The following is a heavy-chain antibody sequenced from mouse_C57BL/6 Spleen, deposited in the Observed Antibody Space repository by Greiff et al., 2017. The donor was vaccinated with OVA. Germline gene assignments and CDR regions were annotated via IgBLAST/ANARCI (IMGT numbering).Heavy chain of an antibody. CDR2: IDPSDSYT. CDR1: GYTFTSYW. D-gene: IGHD3-2*02. Sequence: VQLQQSGAELVKPGASVKLSCKASGYTFTSYWMQWVKQRPGQGLEWIGEIDPSDSYTNYNQKFKGKATLTVDTSSSTAYMQLSSLTSEDSAVYYCTRYTTAQDYFDDWGQGTTHTVSS. J-gene: IGHJ2*01. CDR3: TRYTTAQDYFDD. V-gene: IGHV1-50*01.